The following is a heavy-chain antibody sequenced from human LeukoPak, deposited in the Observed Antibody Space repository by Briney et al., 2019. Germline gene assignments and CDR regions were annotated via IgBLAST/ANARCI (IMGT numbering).Heavy chain of an antibody. J-gene: IGHJ4*02. CDR2: ISSDGHNT. Sequence: GGSLRLSCSASGFTFSSSPMHWVRQAPGKTLEYVSAISSDGHNTYYADSVKGRFTMSRDNSKNTLSLQMSSLRAEDTAVYYCVPHINYSYQYWGRGTLVTVS. D-gene: IGHD5-18*01. V-gene: IGHV3-64D*06. CDR3: VPHINYSYQY. CDR1: GFTFSSSP.